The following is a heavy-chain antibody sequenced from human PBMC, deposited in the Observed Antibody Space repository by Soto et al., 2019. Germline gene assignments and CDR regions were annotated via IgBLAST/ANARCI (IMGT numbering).Heavy chain of an antibody. D-gene: IGHD5-18*01. CDR2: IIPIFGTA. CDR3: ASGSLGYLTQHYYYYGMDV. CDR1: GGTFSSYA. Sequence: GVSVKVSCKASGGTFSSYAISWVRQAPGQGLEWMGGIIPIFGTANYAQKFQGRVTITADESTSTAYMELSSLRSEDTAVYYCASGSLGYLTQHYYYYGMDVWGQGTTVTVSS. J-gene: IGHJ6*02. V-gene: IGHV1-69*13.